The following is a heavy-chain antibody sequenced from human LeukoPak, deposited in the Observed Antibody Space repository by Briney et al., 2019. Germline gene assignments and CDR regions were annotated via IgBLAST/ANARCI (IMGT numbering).Heavy chain of an antibody. V-gene: IGHV3-23*01. D-gene: IGHD1-26*01. J-gene: IGHJ4*02. Sequence: GGSLRLSCAASGFTFSSYAMSWVRQAPGKGLEWVSAISGSGGSTYYADSVKGRFTISRDNSKNTLYLQMNSLRAEDTAVYYCAKDSGSYFRVVTFDHFGYWGQGTLVTVSS. CDR1: GFTFSSYA. CDR3: AKDSGSYFRVVTFDHFGY. CDR2: ISGSGGST.